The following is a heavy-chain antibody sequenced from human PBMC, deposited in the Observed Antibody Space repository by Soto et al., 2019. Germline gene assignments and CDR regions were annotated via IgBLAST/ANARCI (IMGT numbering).Heavy chain of an antibody. V-gene: IGHV4-31*03. Sequence: QVQLQESGPGLVKPSQTLSLTCTVSGGSISSGGYYWSWIRQHPGKGLEWIGYIYYSGSTYYNPSLKRRVTISVDTSKNRCSLKLSSVTAADTAVYYCARWPQLEPRFDYWGQGTLVTVSS. CDR3: ARWPQLEPRFDY. J-gene: IGHJ4*02. D-gene: IGHD1-1*01. CDR2: IYYSGST. CDR1: GGSISSGGYY.